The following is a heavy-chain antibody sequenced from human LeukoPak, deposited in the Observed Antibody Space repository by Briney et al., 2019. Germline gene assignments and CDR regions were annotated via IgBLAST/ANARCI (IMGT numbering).Heavy chain of an antibody. Sequence: GGSLRLSCAASGFTFSSYWMSWVRQAPGKGLEWVANIKQDGSEKYYVDSVKGRFTISRDNAKNSLYLQMNSLRAEDTAVYYCAREVGVTAVSLDVWGKGTTVTVSS. CDR2: IKQDGSEK. J-gene: IGHJ6*04. D-gene: IGHD2-21*02. V-gene: IGHV3-7*01. CDR1: GFTFSSYW. CDR3: AREVGVTAVSLDV.